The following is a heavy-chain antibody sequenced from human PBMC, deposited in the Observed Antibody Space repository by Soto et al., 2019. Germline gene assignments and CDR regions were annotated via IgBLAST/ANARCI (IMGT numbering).Heavy chain of an antibody. D-gene: IGHD3-9*01. J-gene: IGHJ4*02. Sequence: GESLKISFQGSGYSFTSYWIGWVRQMPGQGLESMGIIYPGDSDNRYSPSFQGQVTISADKSISTAYLQWSSLKASDTPMYYCARAPYFDWPLDYWGQGTLVTVSS. V-gene: IGHV5-51*01. CDR2: IYPGDSDN. CDR3: ARAPYFDWPLDY. CDR1: GYSFTSYW.